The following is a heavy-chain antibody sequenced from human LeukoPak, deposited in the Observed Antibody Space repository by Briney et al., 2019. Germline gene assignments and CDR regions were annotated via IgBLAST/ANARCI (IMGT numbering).Heavy chain of an antibody. CDR2: INPSGGST. D-gene: IGHD6-13*01. Sequence: ASVKVSCKASGYTFTSYYMHWVRQAPGQGLEWMGIINPSGGSTSYAQKFQGRVTITADKSTSTAYMELSSLRSEDTAVYYCARDSGGRGQQLVGNAFDIWGQGTMVTVSS. CDR3: ARDSGGRGQQLVGNAFDI. CDR1: GYTFTSYY. J-gene: IGHJ3*02. V-gene: IGHV1-46*01.